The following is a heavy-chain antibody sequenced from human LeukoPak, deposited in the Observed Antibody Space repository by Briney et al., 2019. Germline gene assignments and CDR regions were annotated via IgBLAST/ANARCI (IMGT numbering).Heavy chain of an antibody. J-gene: IGHJ6*03. V-gene: IGHV3-66*02. CDR3: ARELSGRGYYYYMDV. CDR2: IYSGGST. CDR1: GFTVSSNY. Sequence: GSLRLSCAASGFTVSSNYMSWVRQAPGKGLEWVSVIYSGGSTYYADSVKGRFTISRDNSKNTLYLQMNSLRAEDTAVYYCARELSGRGYYYYMDVWGKGTTVTVSS. D-gene: IGHD3-10*01.